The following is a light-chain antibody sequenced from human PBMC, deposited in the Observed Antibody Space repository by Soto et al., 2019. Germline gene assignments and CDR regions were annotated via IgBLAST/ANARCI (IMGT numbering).Light chain of an antibody. Sequence: EILMTQSPATLSVSPGERATLSCRASHRVNTYLAWYQQRLGQAPRLLIYDASTRATGIPARFSGSGSGTEFTLTISSLQSEDFAVYYCQQYNNWPLTFGGGTMVDI. CDR2: DAS. CDR3: QQYNNWPLT. J-gene: IGKJ4*01. V-gene: IGKV3-15*01. CDR1: HRVNTY.